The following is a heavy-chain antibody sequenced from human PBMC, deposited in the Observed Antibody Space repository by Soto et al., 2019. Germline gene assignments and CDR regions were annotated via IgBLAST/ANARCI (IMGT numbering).Heavy chain of an antibody. J-gene: IGHJ4*02. CDR3: ASDRIRSAAGLVMFDD. CDR1: GDSISSGDYY. D-gene: IGHD6-13*01. V-gene: IGHV4-31*03. CDR2: IYYSGST. Sequence: PSETLSLTCTVSGDSISSGDYYWSWIRQHPGKGLEWIGYIYYSGSTYYNPSLKSRVTISVDTSKNQFSLKLSSVTAADTAVYYCASDRIRSAAGLVMFDDWGQGALVTVSS.